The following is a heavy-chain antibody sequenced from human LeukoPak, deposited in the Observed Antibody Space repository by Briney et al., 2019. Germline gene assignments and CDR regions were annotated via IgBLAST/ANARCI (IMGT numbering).Heavy chain of an antibody. Sequence: PGGSLRLSCAASGFTFSSYEMNWVRQAPGKGLEWVSYISNSGSTIYYADSVKGRFTISRDNAKNSLYLQMNSLRADDTAVYYCASQAGWLDPWGQGTLVAVSS. CDR2: ISNSGSTI. J-gene: IGHJ5*02. V-gene: IGHV3-48*03. CDR3: ASQAGWLDP. CDR1: GFTFSSYE.